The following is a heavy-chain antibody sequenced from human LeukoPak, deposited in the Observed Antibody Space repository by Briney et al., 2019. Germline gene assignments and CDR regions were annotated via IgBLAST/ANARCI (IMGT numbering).Heavy chain of an antibody. D-gene: IGHD3-3*01. V-gene: IGHV3-23*01. CDR1: GFTFSSYA. CDR2: ISGSGGST. CDR3: AKVRLGWLLYRCFDY. J-gene: IGHJ4*02. Sequence: GGSLRLSCAASGFTFSSYAMSWVRQAPGKGLEWVSAISGSGGSTYYADSVKGRFTISRDNSKNTLYLQMNSLRAEDTAAHYCAKVRLGWLLYRCFDYWGQGTLVTVSS.